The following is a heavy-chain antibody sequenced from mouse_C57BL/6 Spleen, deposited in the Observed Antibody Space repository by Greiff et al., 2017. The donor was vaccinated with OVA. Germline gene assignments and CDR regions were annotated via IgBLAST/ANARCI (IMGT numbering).Heavy chain of an antibody. J-gene: IGHJ2*01. V-gene: IGHV14-4*01. CDR1: GFNIKDDY. D-gene: IGHD2-12*01. CDR2: LDPENGDT. Sequence: VQLQQSGAELVRPGASVKLSCTASGFNIKDDYMHWVKQRPEQGLEWIGWLDPENGDTEYASKFQGKATITADTSSNTAYLQLSSLTSEDTAVYYCTTSYYLVDYWGQGTTLTVSS. CDR3: TTSYYLVDY.